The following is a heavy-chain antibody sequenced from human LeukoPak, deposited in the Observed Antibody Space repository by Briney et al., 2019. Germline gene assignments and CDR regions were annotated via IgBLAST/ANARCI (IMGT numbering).Heavy chain of an antibody. CDR3: AKEGLGSSWYGPGDY. CDR2: IRYDGSNK. J-gene: IGHJ4*02. D-gene: IGHD6-13*01. Sequence: PGGSLRLSCAASRFTFNSYGMHWVRQAPGKGLEWVAFIRYDGSNKYYADSVKGRFTISRDNSKNTLYLQMNSLRAEDTAVYYCAKEGLGSSWYGPGDYWGQGTLVTVSS. V-gene: IGHV3-30*02. CDR1: RFTFNSYG.